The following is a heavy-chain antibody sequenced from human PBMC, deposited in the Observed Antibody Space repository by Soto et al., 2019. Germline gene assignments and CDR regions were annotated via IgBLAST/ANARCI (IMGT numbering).Heavy chain of an antibody. CDR3: ARGLHYYDSSGYWYYFDY. D-gene: IGHD3-22*01. CDR1: GDSVSSNSAA. J-gene: IGHJ4*02. CDR2: TYYRSKWYN. V-gene: IGHV6-1*01. Sequence: SQTLSLTCAISGDSVSSNSAAWNWIRQSPSRGLEWLGRTYYRSKWYNDYAVSVKSRITINPDTSKNQFSLQLNSVTPEDTAVYYCARGLHYYDSSGYWYYFDYWGRGTLVTVSS.